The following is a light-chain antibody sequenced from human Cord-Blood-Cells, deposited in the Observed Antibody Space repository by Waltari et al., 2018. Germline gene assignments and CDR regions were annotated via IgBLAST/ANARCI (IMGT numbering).Light chain of an antibody. CDR3: CSYAGSSTLV. Sequence: QSALTPPAPRSGSPGQSNTLSCTGTSSEVGGYNTFPWYQQHPGKAPKLMIYEGSKRPSGVSNRFSGSKSGNTASLTISGLQAEDEADYYCCSYAGSSTLVFGGGTKLTVL. J-gene: IGLJ2*01. CDR2: EGS. CDR1: SSEVGGYNT. V-gene: IGLV2-23*01.